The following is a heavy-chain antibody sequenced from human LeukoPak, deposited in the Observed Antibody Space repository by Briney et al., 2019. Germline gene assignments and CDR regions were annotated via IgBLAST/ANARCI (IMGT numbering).Heavy chain of an antibody. CDR2: IYPGDSDT. V-gene: IGHV5-51*01. D-gene: IGHD4-11*01. Sequence: GESLKISCKGSGYSFTSYWIGWVRQMPGKGLEWMGIIYPGDSDTRYSPSFQGQVTISADKSISTAYLQWSSLKASDTAMYYCARRLGLYSSSPSLYYYYGMDVWGQGTTVTVSS. CDR1: GYSFTSYW. CDR3: ARRLGLYSSSPSLYYYYGMDV. J-gene: IGHJ6*02.